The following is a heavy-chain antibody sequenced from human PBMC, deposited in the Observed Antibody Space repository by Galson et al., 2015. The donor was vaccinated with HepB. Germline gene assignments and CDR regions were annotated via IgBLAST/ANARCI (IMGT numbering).Heavy chain of an antibody. V-gene: IGHV3-30*18. CDR3: ANSMYLSTPTTKYYGSGSPLDY. D-gene: IGHD3-10*01. CDR1: GFTFSSYG. CDR2: ISYDGSNK. Sequence: SLRLSCAASGFTFSSYGMHWVRQAPGKGLEWVAVISYDGSNKYYADSVKGRFTISRDNSKNTLYLQMNSLRAEDTAVYYCANSMYLSTPTTKYYGSGSPLDYWGQGTLVTVSS. J-gene: IGHJ4*02.